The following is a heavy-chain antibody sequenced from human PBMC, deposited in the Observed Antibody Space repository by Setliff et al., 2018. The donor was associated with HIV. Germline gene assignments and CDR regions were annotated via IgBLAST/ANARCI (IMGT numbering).Heavy chain of an antibody. CDR3: AKDPAVNAYGDYPLGGMDV. CDR1: GFTFSSKG. J-gene: IGHJ6*04. D-gene: IGHD4-17*01. V-gene: IGHV3-33*06. CDR2: IWYDGSNK. Sequence: GGSLRLSCAASGFTFSSKGMHWVRQAPGKGLEWVAIIWYDGSNKYYADSVKGRFTISRDNSKNMLFLQMNSLRAEDTAVYYCAKDPAVNAYGDYPLGGMDVWGKGTTVTVSS.